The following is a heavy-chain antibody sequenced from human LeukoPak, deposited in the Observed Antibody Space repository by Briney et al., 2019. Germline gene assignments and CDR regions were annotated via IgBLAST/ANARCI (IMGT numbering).Heavy chain of an antibody. J-gene: IGHJ4*02. Sequence: ASVKVSCKVSGYTLTELSMHWVRQAPGKGLEWMGGFDPEDGETIYAQKFQGRATMTEDTSTDTAYMELSSLRSEDTAVYYCATTAVLMGGYDFPFDYWGQGTLVTVSS. D-gene: IGHD5-12*01. CDR3: ATTAVLMGGYDFPFDY. CDR2: FDPEDGET. CDR1: GYTLTELS. V-gene: IGHV1-24*01.